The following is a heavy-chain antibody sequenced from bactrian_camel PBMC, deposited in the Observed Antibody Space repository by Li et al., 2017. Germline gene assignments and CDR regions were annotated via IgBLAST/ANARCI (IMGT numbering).Heavy chain of an antibody. CDR2: IYGGLTR. CDR3: AAECLSRPTGVGIRGDQFAY. V-gene: IGHV3S6*01. Sequence: HVQLVESGGGSVQAGGSLRLSCAASGYISKDDWMAWFRQAPGKGREGVASIYGGLTRYYDDSVKGRFTISQDTAKNSLYLQMNSLQPEDTGMYYCAAECLSRPTGVGIRGDQFAYWGQGTQVTVS. D-gene: IGHD8*01. J-gene: IGHJ6*01. CDR1: GYISKDDW.